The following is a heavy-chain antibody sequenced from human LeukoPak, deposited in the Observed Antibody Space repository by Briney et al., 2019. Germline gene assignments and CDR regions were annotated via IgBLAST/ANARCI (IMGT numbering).Heavy chain of an antibody. D-gene: IGHD3-22*01. Sequence: PGGSLRLSCGASGFSFSSNWMSWVRQAPGRGLEWVANIKQDGSEKHYVDSVKGRFTISRDNGKNSLYLQMNSLRAEDTAVYYCAKGGVITMIVVVITVFDYWGQGTLVTVSS. CDR3: AKGGVITMIVVVITVFDY. CDR2: IKQDGSEK. V-gene: IGHV3-7*03. J-gene: IGHJ4*02. CDR1: GFSFSSNW.